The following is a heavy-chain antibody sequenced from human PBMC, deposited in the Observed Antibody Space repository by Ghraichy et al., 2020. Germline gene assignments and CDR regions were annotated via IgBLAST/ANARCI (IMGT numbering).Heavy chain of an antibody. CDR1: GFTFRTYA. V-gene: IGHV3-23*01. Sequence: GGSLRLSCAGSGFTFRTYAMNWVRQAPGKGLEWVSSISGGSGGSTYYADSVKGRFTISRDNSRNTLFLQMNSLRAEDAAIYYCTTRPSTGLVPTAYYFDYWGQGTLVTVSS. CDR2: ISGGSGGST. J-gene: IGHJ4*02. CDR3: TTRPSTGLVPTAYYFDY. D-gene: IGHD2-2*01.